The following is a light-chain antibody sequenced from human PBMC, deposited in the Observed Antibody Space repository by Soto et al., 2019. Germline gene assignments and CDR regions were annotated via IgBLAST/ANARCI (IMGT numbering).Light chain of an antibody. Sequence: DIHMTQSPSTLSGSVGYIFTITCRASQSISTGLAWYQQKPGKAPNLLIYDASTLESGVPSRLSGSGSGTEFTLTISSLKPDDFATYYCQHYSTVWAFGQGTKVDIK. CDR1: QSISTG. J-gene: IGKJ1*01. CDR2: DAS. V-gene: IGKV1-5*01. CDR3: QHYSTVWA.